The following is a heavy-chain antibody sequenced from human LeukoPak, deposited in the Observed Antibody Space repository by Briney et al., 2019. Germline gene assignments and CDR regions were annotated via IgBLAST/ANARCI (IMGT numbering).Heavy chain of an antibody. CDR1: GFTFSSYW. V-gene: IGHV3-7*01. D-gene: IGHD2-2*01. CDR2: IKQDGSEK. CDR3: ARPACSSTSCYEGEYFRH. Sequence: PGGSLRLSCAASGFTFSSYWMSWVRQAPGKGLEWVANIKQDGSEKYYVDSVKGRFTISRDNAKNSLYLQMNSLRAEDTAVYYCARPACSSTSCYEGEYFRHWGQGTLVTVSS. J-gene: IGHJ1*01.